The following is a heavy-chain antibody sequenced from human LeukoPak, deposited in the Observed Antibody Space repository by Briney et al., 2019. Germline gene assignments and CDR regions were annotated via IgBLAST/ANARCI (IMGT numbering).Heavy chain of an antibody. CDR1: GYTFTSYA. Sequence: ASVKVSCKASGYTFTSYAMHWVRQAPGQRLEWMGWINAGNGNTKYSQKFQGRVTITRDTSASTAYMELSSLRSEDTAVYYCARENSYGRYFDYWGQGTLVTVSS. V-gene: IGHV1-3*01. D-gene: IGHD5-18*01. CDR2: INAGNGNT. CDR3: ARENSYGRYFDY. J-gene: IGHJ4*02.